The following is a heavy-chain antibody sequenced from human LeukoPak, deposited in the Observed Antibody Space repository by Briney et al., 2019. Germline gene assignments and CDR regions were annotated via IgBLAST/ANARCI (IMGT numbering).Heavy chain of an antibody. CDR3: ASSPLYYYGSGSYPG. V-gene: IGHV7-4-1*02. CDR2: INTNTGNP. CDR1: GYTFISYA. D-gene: IGHD3-10*01. J-gene: IGHJ4*02. Sequence: ASVKVSCKASGYTFISYAMNWVRQAPGQGLEWMGWINTNTGNPTYAQGFTGRFVFSLDTSVSTAYLQISSLKADDTAVYYCASSPLYYYGSGSYPGWGQGTLVAVSS.